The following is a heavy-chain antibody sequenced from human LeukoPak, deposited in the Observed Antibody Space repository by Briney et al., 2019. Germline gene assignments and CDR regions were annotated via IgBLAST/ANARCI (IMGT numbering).Heavy chain of an antibody. Sequence: PSGTLSHTCAISGASISSTNWWIWVRQPPGRGLEWIGEMHHSGRTNYNPSLKSRITISVDKSKNQVFLRLNSVAAADTALYYCARAQEGCSRASCYLEPWGQGTLVTVSS. CDR3: ARAQEGCSRASCYLEP. CDR1: GASISSTNW. J-gene: IGHJ5*02. CDR2: MHHSGRT. V-gene: IGHV4-4*02. D-gene: IGHD2-2*01.